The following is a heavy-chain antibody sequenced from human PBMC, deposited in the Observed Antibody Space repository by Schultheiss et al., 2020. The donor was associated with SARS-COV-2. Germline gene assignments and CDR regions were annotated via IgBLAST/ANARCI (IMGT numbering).Heavy chain of an antibody. Sequence: GGSLRLSCAASGFTFSNAWMNWVRQAPGKGLEWVGRIKSKIDGGRTDYVAPVKGRFTISRDDSKNTLYLQMNSLKTEDTAVYYCARDLGSRWSDYWGQGTLVTVSS. V-gene: IGHV3-15*01. CDR2: IKSKIDGGRT. CDR1: GFTFSNAW. CDR3: ARDLGSRWSDY. J-gene: IGHJ4*02. D-gene: IGHD6-13*01.